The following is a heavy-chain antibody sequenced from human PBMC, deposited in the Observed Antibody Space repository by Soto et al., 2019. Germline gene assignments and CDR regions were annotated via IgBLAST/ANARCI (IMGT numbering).Heavy chain of an antibody. Sequence: GESLKISCRGSGYGFTRYWIGWVRQTPGKGLEWMGLIFTRDSETKYSPSFQGHVSFSVDNSINTVYLQWTSLKAADTGMYFCARGYYDSGHGYDLWGQGTLVTVSS. J-gene: IGHJ5*02. V-gene: IGHV5-51*01. D-gene: IGHD3-10*01. CDR3: ARGYYDSGHGYDL. CDR2: IFTRDSET. CDR1: GYGFTRYW.